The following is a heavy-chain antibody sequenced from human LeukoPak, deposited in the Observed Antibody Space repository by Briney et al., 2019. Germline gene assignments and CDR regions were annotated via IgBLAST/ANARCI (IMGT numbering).Heavy chain of an antibody. J-gene: IGHJ4*02. CDR1: GYTFTSYG. CDR3: ASSSSGPGNYYFDY. D-gene: IGHD6-19*01. Sequence: ASVKVSCKASGYTFTSYGISWVRQAPGQGLEWVGWISAYNGNTNYAQKLQGRVTMTTDTSTSTAYMELRSLRSDDTAVYYCASSSSGPGNYYFDYWGQGTLVTVSS. CDR2: ISAYNGNT. V-gene: IGHV1-18*01.